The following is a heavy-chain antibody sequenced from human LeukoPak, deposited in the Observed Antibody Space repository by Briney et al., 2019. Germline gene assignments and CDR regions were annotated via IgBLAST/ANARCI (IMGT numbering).Heavy chain of an antibody. CDR2: IFGSTGST. D-gene: IGHD3-22*01. CDR1: GFTFSNYA. J-gene: IGHJ4*02. Sequence: GGSLRLSCVASGFTFSNYAMSRVRQAPGKGLEWVSGIFGSTGSTYYADSVKGRVTISRDNSRNTVYLQMNSLRAEDTAVYYCAKDRTYYSDFSAYYFSPPLQHYWGQGTLVTVSS. CDR3: AKDRTYYSDFSAYYFSPPLQHY. V-gene: IGHV3-23*01.